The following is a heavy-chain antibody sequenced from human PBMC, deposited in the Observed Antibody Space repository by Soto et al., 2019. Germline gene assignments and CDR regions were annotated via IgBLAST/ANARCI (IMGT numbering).Heavy chain of an antibody. V-gene: IGHV5-51*01. CDR1: GYSFTIYC. J-gene: IGHJ6*02. Sequence: GESLKLSCKGAGYSFTIYCVGCVLQMPGKGLEWMGIIYPGDSDTRYSPSFQGQVTISVDKSISTAYLQWSSLKASDTAMYCCARTPTVTTIYGMDVWGQGTTVTVSS. D-gene: IGHD4-17*01. CDR3: ARTPTVTTIYGMDV. CDR2: IYPGDSDT.